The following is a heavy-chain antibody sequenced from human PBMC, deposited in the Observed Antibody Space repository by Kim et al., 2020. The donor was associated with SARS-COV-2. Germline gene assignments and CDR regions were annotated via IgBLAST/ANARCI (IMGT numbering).Heavy chain of an antibody. Sequence: ASVKVSCKASGYTFNSYYMHWVRQAPGQGLEWMGLIIPSGDSTNYAQKFQGRVTMTRDTSTSTVYMELSSLRSEDTAVYYCVRELRGGWFDYWGQGTLVRVSS. CDR3: VRELRGGWFDY. D-gene: IGHD6-19*01. CDR2: IIPSGDST. J-gene: IGHJ4*02. CDR1: GYTFNSYY. V-gene: IGHV1-46*02.